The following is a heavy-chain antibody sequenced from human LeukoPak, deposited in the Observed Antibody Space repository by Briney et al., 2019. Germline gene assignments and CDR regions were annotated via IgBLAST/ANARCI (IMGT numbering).Heavy chain of an antibody. J-gene: IGHJ3*01. Sequence: GSLRLSCAVSGFTFSGFWMSWSRQAPGKGLEWVASINSDGSEGYYADVVRGRFTISRDNAKNSLYLQINSLRAEDTAVYYCARSSYSSSSSVWGQGTMVTVSS. CDR2: INSDGSEG. CDR1: GFTFSGFW. CDR3: ARSSYSSSSSV. V-gene: IGHV3-7*03. D-gene: IGHD6-6*01.